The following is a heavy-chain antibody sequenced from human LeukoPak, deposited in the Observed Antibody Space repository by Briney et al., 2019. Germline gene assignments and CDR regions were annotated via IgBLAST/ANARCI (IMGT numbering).Heavy chain of an antibody. CDR1: GFTFSSYS. CDR3: ARMAPFGSDFWSGYYNVPYYFDY. J-gene: IGHJ4*02. D-gene: IGHD3-3*01. CDR2: ISSSSSYI. V-gene: IGHV3-21*04. Sequence: GGSLRLSCAASGFTFSSYSMNWVRQAPGKGLEWVSSISSSSSYIYYADSVKGRFTISRDNAKNSLYLQMNSLRAEDTAVYYCARMAPFGSDFWSGYYNVPYYFDYWGQGTLVTVSS.